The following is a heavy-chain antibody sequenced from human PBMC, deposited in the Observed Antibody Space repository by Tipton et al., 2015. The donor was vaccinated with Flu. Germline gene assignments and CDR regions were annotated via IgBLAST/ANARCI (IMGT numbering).Heavy chain of an antibody. D-gene: IGHD6-19*01. V-gene: IGHV3-23*01. J-gene: IGHJ4*02. CDR1: GFTFSSYA. Sequence: SLRLSCAASGFTFSSYAMSWVRQAPGKGLEWVSAISGSGGSTYYADSVKGRFTISRDNSKNTLYLQMNSLRAEDTAVYYCAKDLGLQWLVRTPFDYWGQGTLVTVSS. CDR3: AKDLGLQWLVRTPFDY. CDR2: ISGSGGST.